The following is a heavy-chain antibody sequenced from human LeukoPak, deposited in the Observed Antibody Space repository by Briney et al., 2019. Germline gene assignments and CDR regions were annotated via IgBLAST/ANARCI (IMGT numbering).Heavy chain of an antibody. CDR1: GGTFSSYA. D-gene: IGHD3-10*01. Sequence: ASVKVSCKASGGTFSSYAISWVRQAPGQGLGWMGGIIPIFGTANYAQKFQGRVTITTDESTSTAYMELSSLRSEDTAVYYCARGTMGDAFDIWGQGTMVTVSS. V-gene: IGHV1-69*05. CDR2: IIPIFGTA. J-gene: IGHJ3*02. CDR3: ARGTMGDAFDI.